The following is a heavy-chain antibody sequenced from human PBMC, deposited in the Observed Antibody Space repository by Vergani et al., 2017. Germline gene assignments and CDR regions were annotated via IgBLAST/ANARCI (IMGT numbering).Heavy chain of an antibody. CDR3: AREGLGYYDSSGYYYGVFEY. V-gene: IGHV4-4*07. D-gene: IGHD3-22*01. J-gene: IGHJ4*02. CDR1: GGCISSYY. CDR2: IYTSGST. Sequence: QVQLQESGPGLVKPSETLSLTCTVSGGCISSYYWSWIRQPAGKGLEWIGRIYTSGSTNYKPALKSRVTMSVDTSQNQFSLKLSSVTAAYTAVYYCAREGLGYYDSSGYYYGVFEYWGQGTLVTVSS.